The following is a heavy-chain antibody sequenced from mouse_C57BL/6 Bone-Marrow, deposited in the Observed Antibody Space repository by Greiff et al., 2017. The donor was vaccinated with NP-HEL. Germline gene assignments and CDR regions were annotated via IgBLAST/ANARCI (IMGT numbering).Heavy chain of an antibody. V-gene: IGHV7-3*01. D-gene: IGHD1-1*01. J-gene: IGHJ4*01. CDR3: ARQRITTVVATEAMDY. Sequence: VQLKESGGGLVQPGGSLSLSCAASGFTFTDYYMSWVRQPPGKALEWLGFIRNKANGYTTEYSASVKGRFTISRDNSQSILYLQMNALRAEDSATYYCARQRITTVVATEAMDYWGQGTSVTVAS. CDR2: IRNKANGYTT. CDR1: GFTFTDYY.